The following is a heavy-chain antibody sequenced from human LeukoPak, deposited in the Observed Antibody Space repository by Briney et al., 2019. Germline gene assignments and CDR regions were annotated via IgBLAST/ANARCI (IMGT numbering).Heavy chain of an antibody. CDR1: GFTFSSYE. CDR2: ISSSGRSI. Sequence: GGSLRLSCAASGFTFSSYEMNWVRQAPGRGLEWVSYISSSGRSIYYADSVKGRFTISRDNAKNSLYLQMNSLRAEDTAVYYCARLDSSGFDYWGQGTLVTVSS. J-gene: IGHJ4*02. CDR3: ARLDSSGFDY. D-gene: IGHD3-22*01. V-gene: IGHV3-48*03.